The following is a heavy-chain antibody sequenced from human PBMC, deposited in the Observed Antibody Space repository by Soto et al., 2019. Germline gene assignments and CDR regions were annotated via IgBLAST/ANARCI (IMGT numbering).Heavy chain of an antibody. V-gene: IGHV1-69*01. CDR1: GGTFSSYA. J-gene: IGHJ6*02. CDR2: IIPIFGTA. Sequence: QVQLVQSGAEVKKPGSSVKVSCKASGGTFSSYAISWVRQAPGQGLEWMGGIIPIFGTANYAQKFQGRVTITADEATSKAYMELSSLRSEDTAVYYCARGRSYSTPSNYYYYGMDVWGQGTTVTVSS. D-gene: IGHD1-26*01. CDR3: ARGRSYSTPSNYYYYGMDV.